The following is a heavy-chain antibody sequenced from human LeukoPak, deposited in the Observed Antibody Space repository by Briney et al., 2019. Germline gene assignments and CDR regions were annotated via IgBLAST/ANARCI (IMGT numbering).Heavy chain of an antibody. D-gene: IGHD2-15*01. CDR3: ARDRDNSYDY. CDR2: IYSGGST. V-gene: IGHV3-53*01. J-gene: IGHJ4*02. CDR1: GFTLSSNY. Sequence: GGSLRLSCAASGFTLSSNYMSWVRQAPGKGLEWVSVIYSGGSTYYADSVKGRFTISRDNSKNTLYLQMNGLRAEDTAVYYCARDRDNSYDYWGQGTLVTVSS.